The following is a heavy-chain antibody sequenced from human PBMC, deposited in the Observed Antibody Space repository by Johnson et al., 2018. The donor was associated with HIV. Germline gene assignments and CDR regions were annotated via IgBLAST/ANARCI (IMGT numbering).Heavy chain of an antibody. CDR1: GFTFSSYA. Sequence: VQLVESGGGVVQPGRSLRLSCAASGFTFSSYAMYWVRQAPGKGLEWVSGISGSGGSTYYADSVKGRFTTSRANSKNTVYLQMNSLRAEDTAVYYCAKCRGLGARGAFDIWGQGTIVTVSS. CDR3: AKCRGLGARGAFDI. CDR2: ISGSGGST. D-gene: IGHD5-12*01. J-gene: IGHJ3*02. V-gene: IGHV3-23*04.